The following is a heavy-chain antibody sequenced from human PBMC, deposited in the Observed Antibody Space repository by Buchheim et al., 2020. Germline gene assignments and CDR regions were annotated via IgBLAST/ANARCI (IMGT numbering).Heavy chain of an antibody. CDR1: GFTFSSYA. Sequence: QVQLVESGGGVVQPGRSLRLSCAASGFTFSSYAMHWVRQAPGKGLEWVAVISYDGSKKYYADSVKGRFTISRDNSKNTLYLQMNSLRAEDTAVYYCARDRRNYYYGMDVWGQGTT. CDR2: ISYDGSKK. V-gene: IGHV3-30-3*01. CDR3: ARDRRNYYYGMDV. J-gene: IGHJ6*02.